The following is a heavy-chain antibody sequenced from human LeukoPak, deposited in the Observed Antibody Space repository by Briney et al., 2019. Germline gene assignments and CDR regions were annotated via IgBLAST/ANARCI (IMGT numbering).Heavy chain of an antibody. Sequence: GASVKVSCKASGYTFSSYAISWVRQAPGQGLEWMGWINTYSGSINYAQKLQGRVTMTTDTSTSTAYMELRSLRSDDTAVYYCAREVQSMAPGHWGQGTLVTVSS. CDR3: AREVQSMAPGH. CDR2: INTYSGSI. CDR1: GYTFSSYA. V-gene: IGHV1-18*01. D-gene: IGHD3-10*01. J-gene: IGHJ4*02.